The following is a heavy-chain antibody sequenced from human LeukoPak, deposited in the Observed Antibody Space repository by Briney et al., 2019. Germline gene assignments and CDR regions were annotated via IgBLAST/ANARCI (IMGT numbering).Heavy chain of an antibody. CDR3: AREDPVAGHPFDY. CDR2: IYSGGST. D-gene: IGHD6-19*01. Sequence: PGGSLRLSCAASGFTVSSNYMSWVRQAPGKGLECVSVIYSGGSTYYVDSVKGRFTISRDNSKNTLYLQMNSLRAEDTAVYYCAREDPVAGHPFDYWGQGTLVTVSS. V-gene: IGHV3-66*01. CDR1: GFTVSSNY. J-gene: IGHJ4*02.